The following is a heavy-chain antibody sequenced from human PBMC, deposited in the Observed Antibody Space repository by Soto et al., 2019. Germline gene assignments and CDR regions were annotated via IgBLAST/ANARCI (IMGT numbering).Heavy chain of an antibody. Sequence: QVQLQQWGARLLKPSETLSLTCAVYGGSFSGYYWSWIRQPPGKGLEWIGEINHSGSTNYNPSLKSRVTISVDTSKNQFSLKLSSVTAADTAVYYCARGYRGGSYQPNDYWGQGTLVTVSS. CDR3: ARGYRGGSYQPNDY. J-gene: IGHJ4*02. D-gene: IGHD1-26*01. CDR2: INHSGST. V-gene: IGHV4-34*01. CDR1: GGSFSGYY.